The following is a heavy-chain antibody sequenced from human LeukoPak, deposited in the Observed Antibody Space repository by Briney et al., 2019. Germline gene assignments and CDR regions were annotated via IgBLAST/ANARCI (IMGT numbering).Heavy chain of an antibody. D-gene: IGHD1-14*01. J-gene: IGHJ6*02. CDR3: ARVTTSTKYYSGMDV. Sequence: GGSLRLSCAGSGFTFSTYVIHWVRQTPGKGLEWAALISYDGNSKYYADSVKGRFTISRDNSKNTVYLQMDSLRAEDTAVYYCARVTTSTKYYSGMDVWGQGTTVTVSS. V-gene: IGHV3-30*03. CDR2: ISYDGNSK. CDR1: GFTFSTYV.